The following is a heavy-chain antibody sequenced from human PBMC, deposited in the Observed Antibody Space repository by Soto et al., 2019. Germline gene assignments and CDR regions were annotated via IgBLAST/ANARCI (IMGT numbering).Heavy chain of an antibody. Sequence: LSCAASGYTFSSYAMSWVRQAPGKGLEWVSTVSVSGGTTYYADSVKGRFTISRDNARNTLYLQLNSLRAEDTAVYYCSRDNRQCTTGLGSHEYWVQVPLVAASS. D-gene: IGHD4-17*01. J-gene: IGHJ4*02. CDR3: SRDNRQCTTGLGSHEY. CDR1: GYTFSSYA. V-gene: IGHV3-23*01. CDR2: VSVSGGTT.